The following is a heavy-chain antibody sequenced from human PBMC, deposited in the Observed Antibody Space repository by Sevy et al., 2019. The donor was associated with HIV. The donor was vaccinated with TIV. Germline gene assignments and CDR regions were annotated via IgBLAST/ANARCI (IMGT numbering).Heavy chain of an antibody. CDR2: ISGSGGST. V-gene: IGHV3-23*01. Sequence: GGSLRLSCAASGFTFNSYAMSWVRQAPGKGLEWVSAISGSGGSTYYADSVKGRFTISRDNSKNTLYLQMNSLRAEDTAVYYCAKDRGSSWYNWFDPWGQGTLVTVSS. J-gene: IGHJ5*02. CDR3: AKDRGSSWYNWFDP. D-gene: IGHD6-13*01. CDR1: GFTFNSYA.